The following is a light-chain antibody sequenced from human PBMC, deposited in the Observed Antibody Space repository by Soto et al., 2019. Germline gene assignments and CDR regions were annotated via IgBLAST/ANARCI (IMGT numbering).Light chain of an antibody. J-gene: IGKJ5*01. CDR2: GAS. V-gene: IGKV3-20*01. CDR3: QQYGSSPPIT. Sequence: EIILTQSTDTLSLCPGERAGLSCRASQTVSSNYLAWCQQRPGQAPRLLIYGASTRATGIPARFSGSGSGTEFTLTISSLQSEDFAVYYCQQYGSSPPITFGQGTRLEIK. CDR1: QTVSSNY.